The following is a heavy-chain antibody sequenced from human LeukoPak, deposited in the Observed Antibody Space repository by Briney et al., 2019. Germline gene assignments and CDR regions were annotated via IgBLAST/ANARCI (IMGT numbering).Heavy chain of an antibody. D-gene: IGHD3-3*01. Sequence: SVKVSCKASGFTFHTSAMQWVRQARGQRLEWIGWIVLGCGNTVYSHKFHDRVIITRDMSTSTVYMELDSLGSEDTAVYYCAAQRGASLHDFWSTRLFDPWGQGTLVTVSS. J-gene: IGHJ5*02. CDR1: GFTFHTSA. V-gene: IGHV1-58*02. CDR2: IVLGCGNT. CDR3: AAQRGASLHDFWSTRLFDP.